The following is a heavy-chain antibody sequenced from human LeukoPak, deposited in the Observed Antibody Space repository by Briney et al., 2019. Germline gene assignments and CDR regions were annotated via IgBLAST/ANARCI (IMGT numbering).Heavy chain of an antibody. CDR1: GFTFSSYG. Sequence: GGSLRLSCAASGFTFSSYGMHWVRQAPGKGLEWVAVIWYDGSNKYYADSVKGRFTIPRDNSKNTLYLQMNSLRAEDTAVYYCAREGHGSGSYLFDYWGQGNLVTVSS. V-gene: IGHV3-33*01. J-gene: IGHJ4*02. CDR3: AREGHGSGSYLFDY. D-gene: IGHD3-10*01. CDR2: IWYDGSNK.